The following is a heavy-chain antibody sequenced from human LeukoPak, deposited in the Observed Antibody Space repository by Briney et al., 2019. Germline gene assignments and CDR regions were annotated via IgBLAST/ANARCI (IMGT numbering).Heavy chain of an antibody. D-gene: IGHD6-13*01. CDR3: ARVRSGYSHYTRINWFDP. CDR2: ISSSGSTI. Sequence: GGSLRLSCAASGFTFSDYYMSWIRQAPGKGLEWVSYISSSGSTIYYADSVKGRFTISRDNAKNSLYLQMNSLRAEDTAVYYCARVRSGYSHYTRINWFDPWGQGTLVTVSS. CDR1: GFTFSDYY. J-gene: IGHJ5*02. V-gene: IGHV3-11*01.